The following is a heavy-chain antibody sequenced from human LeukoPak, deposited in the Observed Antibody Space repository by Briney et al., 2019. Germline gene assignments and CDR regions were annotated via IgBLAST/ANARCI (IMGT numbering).Heavy chain of an antibody. V-gene: IGHV3-48*03. CDR2: ISSSGSTI. D-gene: IGHD3-3*01. Sequence: GGSLRLSCAASGFTFSSYEMNWVRQAPGKGLEWVSYISSSGSTIYYADSVKGRFTISRDTAKNSLYLQMNSLRAEDTALYYCARERGRFLEWLSPYYYYMDVWGKGTTVTVSS. J-gene: IGHJ6*03. CDR3: ARERGRFLEWLSPYYYYMDV. CDR1: GFTFSSYE.